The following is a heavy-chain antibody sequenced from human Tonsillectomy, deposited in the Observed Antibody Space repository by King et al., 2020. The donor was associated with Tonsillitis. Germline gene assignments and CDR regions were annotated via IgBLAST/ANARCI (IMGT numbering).Heavy chain of an antibody. V-gene: IGHV1-69*09. CDR3: ARDSGYCSGGSCYGFYYYYMDV. J-gene: IGHJ6*03. CDR1: GGIFSSYA. Sequence: VQLVESGAEVKKPGSSVKVSCKVSGGIFSSYAISWVRQAPGQGLEWMGRIIPILDIANYAQKFQGRVTNTADKSTSTAYMELSSLRSEDTAVYYCARDSGYCSGGSCYGFYYYYMDVWGKGTTVTVSS. CDR2: IIPILDIA. D-gene: IGHD2-15*01.